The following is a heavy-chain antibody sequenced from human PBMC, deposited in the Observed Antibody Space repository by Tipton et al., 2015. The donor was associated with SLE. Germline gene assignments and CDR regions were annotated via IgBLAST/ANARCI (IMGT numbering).Heavy chain of an antibody. Sequence: TLSLTCTVSGASISSSTNYWAWIRQPPGKGLEWIGSVYYSGSTYNNPSLKSRVTMSVDTSKNQLSLKMTSLTAADTAIYNCARVGHGVDSSGYNSHYYYYMDVWGKGTTVTVSS. CDR1: GASISSSTNY. J-gene: IGHJ6*03. CDR2: VYYSGST. CDR3: ARVGHGVDSSGYNSHYYYYMDV. D-gene: IGHD3-22*01. V-gene: IGHV4-39*07.